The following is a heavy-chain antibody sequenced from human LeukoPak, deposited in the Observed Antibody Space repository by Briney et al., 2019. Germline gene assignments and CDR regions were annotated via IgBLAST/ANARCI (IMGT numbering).Heavy chain of an antibody. CDR3: AREGRRDGYNLPFDY. Sequence: SVKVSCKASGGTFSCYAISWVRQAPGQGLDWMGGIIPIFGTANYAQKFQGRVTITADESTSTAYMELSRLRSEDTAVYYCAREGRRDGYNLPFDYWGQGTLVTVSS. CDR2: IIPIFGTA. D-gene: IGHD5-24*01. V-gene: IGHV1-69*13. CDR1: GGTFSCYA. J-gene: IGHJ4*02.